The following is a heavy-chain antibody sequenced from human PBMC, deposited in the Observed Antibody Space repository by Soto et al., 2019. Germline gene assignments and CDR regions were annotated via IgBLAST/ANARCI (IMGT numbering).Heavy chain of an antibody. J-gene: IGHJ4*02. CDR2: VSPDGSEK. Sequence: EVQLVESGGDLVQPGGSLRLSCAASGFTFSSNWMTWVRQAPGKGLQWVANVSPDGSEKNYVDSVKGRLTISRDNAKNSLYLQMNSLRAEDTAVYYCARVGAGRPFAYWGQGTLVPVSS. CDR1: GFTFSSNW. D-gene: IGHD1-26*01. CDR3: ARVGAGRPFAY. V-gene: IGHV3-7*05.